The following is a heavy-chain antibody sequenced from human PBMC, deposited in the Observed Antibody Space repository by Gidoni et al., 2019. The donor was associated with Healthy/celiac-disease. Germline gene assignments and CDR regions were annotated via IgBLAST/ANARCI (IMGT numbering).Heavy chain of an antibody. CDR3: ARDSPREWDYFQH. CDR1: GFTFSDYY. D-gene: IGHD1-26*01. V-gene: IGHV3-11*06. J-gene: IGHJ1*01. CDR2: ISSSSSYT. Sequence: QVQLVESGGGLVKPGGSLRLSCAASGFTFSDYYMSWIRQAPGKGLEWVSYISSSSSYTNYADSVKGRFTISRDNAKNSLYLQMNSLRAEDTAVYYCARDSPREWDYFQHWGQGTLVTVSS.